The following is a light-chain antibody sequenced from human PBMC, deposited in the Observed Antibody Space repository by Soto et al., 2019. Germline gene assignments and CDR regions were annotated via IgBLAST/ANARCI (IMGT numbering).Light chain of an antibody. J-gene: IGKJ1*01. CDR1: QSVSSY. CDR3: QHRSNWPSWT. CDR2: DAS. Sequence: EIVLTQSPATLSLSPGERATLSCRASQSVSSYLAWYQQKPGQAPRLLIYDASIRATGIPARFSGSGSGTDFTLTISSLEPEDFAVYYCQHRSNWPSWTFGQGTKVEIK. V-gene: IGKV3-11*01.